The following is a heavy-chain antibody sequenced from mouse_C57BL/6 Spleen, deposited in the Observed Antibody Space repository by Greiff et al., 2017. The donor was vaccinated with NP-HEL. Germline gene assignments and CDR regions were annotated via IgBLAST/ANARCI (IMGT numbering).Heavy chain of an antibody. D-gene: IGHD2-3*01. J-gene: IGHJ3*01. CDR2: IRNKANGYTT. Sequence: EVMLVESGGGLVQPGGSLSLSCAASGFTFTDYYMSWVRQPPGKALEWLGFIRNKANGYTTEYSASVKGRFTISRDNSQSILYLQMNALRAEDSATYYCASLYDGYYTWFAYWGQGTLVTVSA. V-gene: IGHV7-3*01. CDR3: ASLYDGYYTWFAY. CDR1: GFTFTDYY.